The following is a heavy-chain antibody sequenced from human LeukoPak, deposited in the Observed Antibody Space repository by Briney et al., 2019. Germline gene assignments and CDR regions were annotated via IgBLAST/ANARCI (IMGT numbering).Heavy chain of an antibody. V-gene: IGHV3-23*01. CDR3: ARVRCSSTSCYFDY. J-gene: IGHJ4*02. Sequence: GGSLRLSCVASGFTFASYAMSWVRQAPGKGLEWVSTISRSSGSTYYADSVKGRFTISRDNSRNTLYLQMNSLRAEDTAVYYCARVRCSSTSCYFDYWGQGTLVTVSS. D-gene: IGHD2-2*01. CDR1: GFTFASYA. CDR2: ISRSSGST.